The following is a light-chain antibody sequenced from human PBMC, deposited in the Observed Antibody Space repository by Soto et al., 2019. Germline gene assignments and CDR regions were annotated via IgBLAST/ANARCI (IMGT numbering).Light chain of an antibody. J-gene: IGLJ1*01. Sequence: QLVLTQPRSVSESPGQSITISCTGTSSDVGGYNYVSWYQQHPDKAPKLMIYDVTERPSGVPDRFSGSKSGNTASLTISGLQAEDEADYFCFSYAGSTGVFGTGTKLTVL. CDR1: SSDVGGYNY. V-gene: IGLV2-11*01. CDR3: FSYAGSTGV. CDR2: DVT.